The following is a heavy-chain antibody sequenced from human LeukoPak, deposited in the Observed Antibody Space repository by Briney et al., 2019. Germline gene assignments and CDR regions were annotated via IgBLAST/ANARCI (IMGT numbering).Heavy chain of an antibody. Sequence: ASVKVSCKASGFTFTGYYMHWVRQAPGQGLEWMGWINPNSGGTNYAQKFQGRVTMTRDTSISTAYMELSRLRSDDTAVYYCARGMGVLVPAATWFDPWGQGTLVTVSS. V-gene: IGHV1-2*02. CDR2: INPNSGGT. J-gene: IGHJ5*02. CDR1: GFTFTGYY. CDR3: ARGMGVLVPAATWFDP. D-gene: IGHD2-2*01.